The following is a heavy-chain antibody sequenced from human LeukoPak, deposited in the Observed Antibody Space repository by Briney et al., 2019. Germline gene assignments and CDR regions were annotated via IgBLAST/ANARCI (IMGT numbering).Heavy chain of an antibody. CDR3: AKEMEMEQELLPGTFDI. V-gene: IGHV3-43*02. Sequence: GESLTLSCAASGFSFENYAMLWVGQAPAKDVEWVSRDSGVGRNTFYADSLNGRFTISRDNTRNSLYLQLNSLTIEDTALHYCAKEMEMEQELLPGTFDIWGQGTVVTVSS. CDR1: GFSFENYA. CDR2: DSGVGRNT. J-gene: IGHJ3*02. D-gene: IGHD5-24*01.